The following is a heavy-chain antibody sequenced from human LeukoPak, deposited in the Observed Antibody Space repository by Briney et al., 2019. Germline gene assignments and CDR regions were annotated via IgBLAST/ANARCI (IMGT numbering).Heavy chain of an antibody. D-gene: IGHD3-3*01. CDR2: IYPGDSDT. J-gene: IGHJ4*02. V-gene: IGHV5-51*01. CDR3: ARQASSDFWSGYSAFDY. CDR1: GYSFTSYW. Sequence: GESLKISFKGSGYSFTSYWIGWVRPMPGKGLEWMGIIYPGDSDTRYSPSFQGQVTISADKSISTAYLQWSSLKASDTAMYYCARQASSDFWSGYSAFDYWGQGTLVTVSS.